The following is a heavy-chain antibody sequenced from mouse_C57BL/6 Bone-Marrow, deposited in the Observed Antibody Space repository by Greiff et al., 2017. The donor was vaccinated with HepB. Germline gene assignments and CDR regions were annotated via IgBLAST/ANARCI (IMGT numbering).Heavy chain of an antibody. CDR2: ILPGSGST. J-gene: IGHJ1*03. CDR1: GYTFTGYW. CDR3: ARCFYYYGSSYRYFDV. Sequence: QVQLQQSGAELMKPGASVKLSCKATGYTFTGYWIEWVKQRPGHGLEWIGEILPGSGSTNYNEKFKGKATFTADTSSNTAYMQLSSLTTEDSASYYCARCFYYYGSSYRYFDVWGTGTTVTVSS. V-gene: IGHV1-9*01. D-gene: IGHD1-1*01.